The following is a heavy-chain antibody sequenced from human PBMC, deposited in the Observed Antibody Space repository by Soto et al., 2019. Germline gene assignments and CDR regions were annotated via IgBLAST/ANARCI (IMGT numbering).Heavy chain of an antibody. J-gene: IGHJ6*02. CDR3: ARDTHYYDTSNYYRTYGMDV. CDR2: MNSDGSST. Sequence: EVQLVESGGGLVQPGGSLRLSCAASGFTFSNHWMHWVRQAPGKGLIWVSRMNSDGSSTTYEDSVKGRFTISRDNAKNTLYLQMNSLRAEDTAVYYCARDTHYYDTSNYYRTYGMDVWGQGTAV. V-gene: IGHV3-74*01. D-gene: IGHD3-22*01. CDR1: GFTFSNHW.